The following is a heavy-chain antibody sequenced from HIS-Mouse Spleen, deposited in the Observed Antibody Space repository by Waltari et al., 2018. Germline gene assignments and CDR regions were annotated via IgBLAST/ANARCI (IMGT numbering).Heavy chain of an antibody. J-gene: IGHJ5*02. CDR1: GGSISSGGYY. D-gene: IGHD3-3*01. CDR3: ARSPYYDFWSGYSDNWFDP. CDR2: IYDSGST. V-gene: IGHV4-31*03. Sequence: GLVKPSQTLSLTCTVAGGSISSGGYYWSWIRQHQGKGLEWMGYIYDSGSTYYNPSLKSRVTISVDTSKNQFSLKLSSVTAADTAVYYCARSPYYDFWSGYSDNWFDPWGQGTLVTVSS.